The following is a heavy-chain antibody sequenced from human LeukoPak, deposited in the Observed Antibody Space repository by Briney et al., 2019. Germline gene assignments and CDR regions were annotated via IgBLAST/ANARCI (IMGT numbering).Heavy chain of an antibody. V-gene: IGHV1-2*02. CDR2: INPNSGGT. CDR3: ARGDGTTVTRGIYYYYYYMDV. Sequence: ASVKVSCKASGYTFTGYYMHWVRQAPGQGLEWMGWINPNSGGTNYAQKFQGRVTITRNTSISTAYMELSSLRSEDTAVYYCARGDGTTVTRGIYYYYYYMDVWGKGTTVTVSS. CDR1: GYTFTGYY. J-gene: IGHJ6*03. D-gene: IGHD4-17*01.